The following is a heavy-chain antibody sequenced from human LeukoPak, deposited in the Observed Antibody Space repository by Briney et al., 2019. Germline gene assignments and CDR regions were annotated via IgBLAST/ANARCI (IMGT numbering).Heavy chain of an antibody. Sequence: PSETLSLTCTVSAGSISSYYWSWIRQPPGKGLEWIGRIYTSVSTNYNPSLKSRVTMSVDTSKNQFSLKLSSVTAADTAVYYCASSLLERGSGSYLWYYYYMDVWGKGTTVTVSS. J-gene: IGHJ6*03. CDR1: AGSISSYY. CDR3: ASSLLERGSGSYLWYYYYMDV. V-gene: IGHV4-4*07. CDR2: IYTSVST. D-gene: IGHD3-10*01.